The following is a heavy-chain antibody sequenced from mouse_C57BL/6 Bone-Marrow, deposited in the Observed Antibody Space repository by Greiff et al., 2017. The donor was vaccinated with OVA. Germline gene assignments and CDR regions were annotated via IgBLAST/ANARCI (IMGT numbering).Heavy chain of an antibody. D-gene: IGHD1-1*01. CDR2: IWGVGST. CDR3: ASAHYYGSSLYAMDY. V-gene: IGHV2-6*01. J-gene: IGHJ4*01. CDR1: GFSLTSYG. Sequence: VQVVESGPGLVAPSQSLSITCTVSGFSLTSYGVDWVRQSPGKGLEWLGVIWGVGSTNYNSALKSRLSISKDNSKSQVFLKMNSLQTDDTAMYYCASAHYYGSSLYAMDYWGQGTSVTVSS.